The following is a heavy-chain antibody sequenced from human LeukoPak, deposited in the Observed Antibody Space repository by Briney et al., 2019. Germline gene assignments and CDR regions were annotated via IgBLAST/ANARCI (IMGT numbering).Heavy chain of an antibody. J-gene: IGHJ6*02. CDR3: ARDFLGMDV. Sequence: SGGSLRLSCAASGFTFSSYEMNWVRQAPGKGLEWVSYISSGGSTIYYADSVKGRFTISRDNAKNSLYLQMNSLRAEDTAVYYCARDFLGMDVWGQGTTVTVSS. CDR1: GFTFSSYE. CDR2: ISSGGSTI. V-gene: IGHV3-48*03.